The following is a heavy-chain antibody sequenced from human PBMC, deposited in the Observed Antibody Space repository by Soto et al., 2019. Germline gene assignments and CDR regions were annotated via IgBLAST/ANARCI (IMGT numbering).Heavy chain of an antibody. CDR3: ARVMITFGEDLPNYGMDV. D-gene: IGHD3-16*01. J-gene: IGHJ6*02. Sequence: SETLSLTWTVSGGSISSYYWSWIRQPPGKGLEWIGYIYYSGSTNYNPSLKSRVTISVDTSKNQFSLKLSSVTAADTAVYYCARVMITFGEDLPNYGMDVWGQGTTVTVSS. CDR2: IYYSGST. V-gene: IGHV4-59*01. CDR1: GGSISSYY.